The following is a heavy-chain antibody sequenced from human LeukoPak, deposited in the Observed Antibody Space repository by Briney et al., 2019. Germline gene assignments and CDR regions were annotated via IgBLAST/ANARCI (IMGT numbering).Heavy chain of an antibody. CDR2: IKQDGSKK. D-gene: IGHD4-11*01. CDR3: ARGYGNYGY. Sequence: PGGSLRLSCAASGFTFSSYWMRWVRQAPGKGXXWVANIKQDGSKKYYVDSVKGRFTISRDNAKNSLYLQMNSLRAEDTAVYYCARGYGNYGYWGQGTLVTVSS. V-gene: IGHV3-7*01. J-gene: IGHJ4*02. CDR1: GFTFSSYW.